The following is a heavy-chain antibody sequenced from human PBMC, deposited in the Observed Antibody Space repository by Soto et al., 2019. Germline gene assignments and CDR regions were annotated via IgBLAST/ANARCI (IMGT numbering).Heavy chain of an antibody. CDR3: ARGRIDYGESNDAFDI. D-gene: IGHD4-17*01. Sequence: EVQLVESGGGLVKPGGSLRLSCAASGFTFSSYSMNWVRQAPGKGLEWVSSISSSSSYIYYADSVKGRFTISRDNAKNSLYLQMNSLRAEDKAVYYCARGRIDYGESNDAFDIWGQGTMVTVSS. CDR2: ISSSSSYI. V-gene: IGHV3-21*01. J-gene: IGHJ3*02. CDR1: GFTFSSYS.